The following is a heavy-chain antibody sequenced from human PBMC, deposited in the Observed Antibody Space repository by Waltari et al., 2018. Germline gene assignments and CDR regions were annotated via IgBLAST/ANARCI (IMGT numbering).Heavy chain of an antibody. CDR3: ARSGPPFWFDP. D-gene: IGHD6-25*01. V-gene: IGHV1-3*01. J-gene: IGHJ5*02. CDR2: INAGNGNT. CDR1: GYTFTSYA. Sequence: QVQLVQSGAEVKKPGASVKVSCKASGYTFTSYAMHWVRQAPGQRLEWMGWINAGNGNTKYSQKFQGRVTITRETSASTAYMELSSLRSEDTAVYYCARSGPPFWFDPWGQGTLVTVSS.